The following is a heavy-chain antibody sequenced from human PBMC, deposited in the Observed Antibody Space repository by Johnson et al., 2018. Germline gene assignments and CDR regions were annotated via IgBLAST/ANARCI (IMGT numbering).Heavy chain of an antibody. V-gene: IGHV3-49*05. D-gene: IGHD6-19*01. J-gene: IGHJ3*01. CDR3: SRNIRSDWHDVFDL. CDR2: IRSKPYGGTR. CDR1: GFNFGDYA. Sequence: VQLQESGGGLVKPGRSLRLSCTASGFNFGDYAMSWFRQAPGKGLEWVSFIRSKPYGGTREYAASVEGRFTFSRDDSKSIAYLQMNSLKIEDTAVYYCSRNIRSDWHDVFDLWGQGTMVTVSS.